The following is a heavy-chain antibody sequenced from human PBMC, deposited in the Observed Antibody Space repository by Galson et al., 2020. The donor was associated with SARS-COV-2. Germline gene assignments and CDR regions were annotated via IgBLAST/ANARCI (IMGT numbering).Heavy chain of an antibody. CDR1: GDSIASGDHY. Sequence: ETSETLSLTCTVSGDSIASGDHYWSWIRQPPGKDLEWIGYIYYDGSTDHNPAPKSRVTMSVDTSKNQFSLKLTSVTAADTAVYYCARDRNADYEGYYGMDVWGQGTTVIVSS. J-gene: IGHJ6*02. D-gene: IGHD4-17*01. CDR3: ARDRNADYEGYYGMDV. CDR2: IYYDGST. V-gene: IGHV4-30-4*01.